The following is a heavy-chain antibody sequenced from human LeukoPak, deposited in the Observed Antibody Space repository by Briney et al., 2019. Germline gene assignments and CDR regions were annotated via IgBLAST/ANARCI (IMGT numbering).Heavy chain of an antibody. CDR3: ARGRPTTSIAAAGVNWFDP. J-gene: IGHJ5*02. CDR2: ISAYNGNT. V-gene: IGHV1-18*01. CDR1: GYTFTSYG. D-gene: IGHD6-13*01. Sequence: SVKVSCKASGYTFTSYGISWVRQAPGQGLEWMGWISAYNGNTNYAQKLQGRVTMTTDTSTSTAYMELRSLRSDDTAVYYCARGRPTTSIAAAGVNWFDPWGQGTLVTVSS.